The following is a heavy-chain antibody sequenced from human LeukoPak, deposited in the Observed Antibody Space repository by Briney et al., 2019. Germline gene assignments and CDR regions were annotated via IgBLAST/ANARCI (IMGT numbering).Heavy chain of an antibody. J-gene: IGHJ6*02. V-gene: IGHV3-21*01. CDR1: GFTFSSYW. Sequence: GGSLRLSCAASGFTFSSYWMSWVRQAPGKGLEWVSSISSSSSYIYYADSVKGRFTISRDNAKNSLYLQMNSLRAEDTAVYYCAREIGYGSGSYYPLYGMDVWGQGTTVTVSS. CDR2: ISSSSSYI. CDR3: AREIGYGSGSYYPLYGMDV. D-gene: IGHD3-10*01.